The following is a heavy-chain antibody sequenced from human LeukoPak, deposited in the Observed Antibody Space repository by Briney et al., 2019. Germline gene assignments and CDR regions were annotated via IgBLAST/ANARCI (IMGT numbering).Heavy chain of an antibody. CDR2: ISSSSSYT. CDR1: GFTFSDYY. Sequence: PGGSLRLSCAASGFTFSDYYMSWIRQAPGKGLEWVSYISSSSSYTNYADSVEGRFTISRDNAKNSLYLQMNSLRAEDTAVYYCARSPRIAAAGSYFDYWGQGTLVTVSS. CDR3: ARSPRIAAAGSYFDY. D-gene: IGHD6-13*01. J-gene: IGHJ4*02. V-gene: IGHV3-11*06.